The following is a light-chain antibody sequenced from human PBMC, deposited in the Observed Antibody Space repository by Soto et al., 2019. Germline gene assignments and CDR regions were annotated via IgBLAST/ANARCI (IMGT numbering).Light chain of an antibody. J-gene: IGLJ1*01. Sequence: QSALTQPASVSGSPGQSITISCTGTSSDVGGYNYVSWYQQHPGKAPKLMIYEVSNRPSGVSNRFSGSKSGNKASLTISGLQAEDEADYYCSSYTRSRTLVFGTWHKVTVL. V-gene: IGLV2-14*01. CDR3: SSYTRSRTLV. CDR2: EVS. CDR1: SSDVGGYNY.